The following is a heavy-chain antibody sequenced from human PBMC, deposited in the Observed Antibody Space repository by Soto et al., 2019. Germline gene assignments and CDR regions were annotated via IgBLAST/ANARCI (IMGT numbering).Heavy chain of an antibody. CDR1: GGSISSYY. V-gene: IGHV4-59*01. J-gene: IGHJ6*02. CDR2: IYYSGST. Sequence: SETLSLTCTVSGGSISSYYWSWIRQPPGKGLEWIGYIYYSGSTNYNPSLKSRVTISVDTSKNQFSLKLSSVTAADTAVYYCARGAGYSSSWYRSYYYGMDVWGQGTTVTVSS. D-gene: IGHD6-13*01. CDR3: ARGAGYSSSWYRSYYYGMDV.